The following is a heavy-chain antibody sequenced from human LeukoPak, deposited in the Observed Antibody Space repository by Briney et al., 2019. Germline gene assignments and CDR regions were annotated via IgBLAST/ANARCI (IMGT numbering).Heavy chain of an antibody. CDR2: MNPNSGNT. CDR1: GYTFTSYD. V-gene: IGHV1-8*03. J-gene: IGHJ6*03. Sequence: ASVKVYCKAAGYTFTSYDINWVRQATGQGLEWMGWMNPNSGNTGCAQKFQVRVPITRNTSISTAYMELSSLRSEDTAVYYCARQSNYDFWSGYSPNYYYMDVWGKGTTVTVPS. CDR3: ARQSNYDFWSGYSPNYYYMDV. D-gene: IGHD3-3*01.